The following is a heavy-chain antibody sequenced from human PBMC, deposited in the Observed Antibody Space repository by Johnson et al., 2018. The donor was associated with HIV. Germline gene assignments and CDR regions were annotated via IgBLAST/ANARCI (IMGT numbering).Heavy chain of an antibody. Sequence: QVQLVESGGGVVQPGRSLRLSCAASGFTFSSYAMHWVRQAPGKGLEWVAVISYDGSNKYYADSVKGRFTISRDNSKNTLYLQMNSLRAEDTAVYYCARDQGYYGDAFDIWGQGTMVTVSS. CDR3: ARDQGYYGDAFDI. CDR1: GFTFSSYA. J-gene: IGHJ3*02. CDR2: ISYDGSNK. V-gene: IGHV3-30*04. D-gene: IGHD3-10*01.